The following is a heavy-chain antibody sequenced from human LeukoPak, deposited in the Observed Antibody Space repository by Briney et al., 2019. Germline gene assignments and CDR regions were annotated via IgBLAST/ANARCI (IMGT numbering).Heavy chain of an antibody. D-gene: IGHD1-26*01. CDR3: ARDHRGGATFRDAFDI. CDR1: GGSISSYY. CDR2: IYYSGST. J-gene: IGHJ3*02. Sequence: TSETLSLTCTVSGGSISSYYWSWIRQPPGKGLEWIGYIYYSGSTNYNPSLKSRVTISVDTSKNQFSLKLSSVTAADTAVYYCARDHRGGATFRDAFDIWGQGTMVTISS. V-gene: IGHV4-59*01.